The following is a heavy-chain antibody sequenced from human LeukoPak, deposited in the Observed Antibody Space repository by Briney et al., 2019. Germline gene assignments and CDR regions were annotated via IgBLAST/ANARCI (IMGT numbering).Heavy chain of an antibody. D-gene: IGHD3-10*01. CDR2: ISAYNGNT. V-gene: IGHV1-18*01. Sequence: ASVKLSCKASGYTFTSYGISWVRQAPGQGLEWMGWISAYNGNTNYAKKLQGRVTMTTDTSTSTAYMELRSLRSDDTAVYYCARSSGPRRVRGVEYYYYMDVWGKGTTVTISS. CDR3: ARSSGPRRVRGVEYYYYMDV. CDR1: GYTFTSYG. J-gene: IGHJ6*03.